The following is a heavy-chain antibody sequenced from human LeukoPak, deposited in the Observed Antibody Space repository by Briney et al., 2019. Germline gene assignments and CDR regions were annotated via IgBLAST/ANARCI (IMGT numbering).Heavy chain of an antibody. CDR3: ARGSPWVRGVTIGDY. CDR2: ISSRSSYI. D-gene: IGHD3-10*01. CDR1: GFTFSTYT. V-gene: IGHV3-21*01. J-gene: IGHJ4*02. Sequence: GGSLRLSCAPSGFTFSTYTMNWFRQAPGRGLEWVSSISSRSSYIYDADSVKGRFTISRDNAKNSLYLQMNSLRAEDTAVYYCARGSPWVRGVTIGDYWGQGTLVTVSS.